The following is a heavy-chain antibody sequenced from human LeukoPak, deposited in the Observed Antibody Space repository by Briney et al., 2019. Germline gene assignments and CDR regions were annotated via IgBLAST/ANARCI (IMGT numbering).Heavy chain of an antibody. CDR3: ARTKDNWFDP. D-gene: IGHD2-8*01. J-gene: IGHJ5*02. Sequence: PSETLSLTCTVSGGSISSYYWSWIRQPPGKGLEWIGYIYYSGSTNYNPSLKSRVTISVDTSKNQFSLKLSSVTAADTAVYCCARTKDNWFDPWGQGTLVTVSS. CDR1: GGSISSYY. V-gene: IGHV4-59*08. CDR2: IYYSGST.